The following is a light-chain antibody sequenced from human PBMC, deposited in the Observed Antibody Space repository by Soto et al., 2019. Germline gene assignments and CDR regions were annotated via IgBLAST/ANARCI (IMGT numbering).Light chain of an antibody. CDR2: WAS. J-gene: IGKJ2*01. CDR1: QSVLYSSNNKNF. V-gene: IGKV4-1*01. Sequence: DIVMTQSPDSLAVSLGERATINCKSSQSVLYSSNNKNFLAWYQQRPGQPPKLLISWASTRESGVPDRFSGGGSGTDFTLTISSLQAEDVAFYYCQQYYATPYTFGQGPKLEI. CDR3: QQYYATPYT.